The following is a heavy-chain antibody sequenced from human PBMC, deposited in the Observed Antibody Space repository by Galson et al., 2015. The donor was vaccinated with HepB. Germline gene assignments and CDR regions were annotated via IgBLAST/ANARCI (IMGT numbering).Heavy chain of an antibody. CDR3: ARVYSYSSGWHSDVY. D-gene: IGHD6-19*01. CDR2: ISAYDGNT. J-gene: IGHJ4*02. CDR1: GYTFISYG. Sequence: SVKVSCKASGYTFISYGISWVRQAPGQGLEWMGWISAYDGNTNYAQNLQGRLTMTTDTSTSTAYMELRSLTSDDTAVYYCARVYSYSSGWHSDVYWGQGTLVTVSS. V-gene: IGHV1-18*01.